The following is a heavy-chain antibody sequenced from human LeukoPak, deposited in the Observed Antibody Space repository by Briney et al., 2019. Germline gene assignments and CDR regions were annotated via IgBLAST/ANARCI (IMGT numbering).Heavy chain of an antibody. Sequence: SETLSLTCTVSGGSISSSSYYWGWIRQPPGKGLEWIGSIYYSGSTYYNPSLRSRVTISVDTSKNQFSLKLSSVTAADTALYYCATSYDSSGCDWGQGTLVTVSS. J-gene: IGHJ4*02. CDR1: GGSISSSSYY. D-gene: IGHD3-22*01. CDR3: ATSYDSSGCD. V-gene: IGHV4-39*01. CDR2: IYYSGST.